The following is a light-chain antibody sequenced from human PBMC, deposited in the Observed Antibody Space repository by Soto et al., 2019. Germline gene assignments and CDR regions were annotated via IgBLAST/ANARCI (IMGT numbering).Light chain of an antibody. CDR2: GAS. J-gene: IGKJ2*01. V-gene: IGKV1-33*01. Sequence: EIQMTQSPSSLSASLGDRVTITCQASQDINDYSNWYEQKPGKAPRLLIYGASFLEVGVPSRFSGIGSGTHFTLTISSLQPEDVATYYCQQYDSLPYTFGQGTRLEIK. CDR1: QDINDY. CDR3: QQYDSLPYT.